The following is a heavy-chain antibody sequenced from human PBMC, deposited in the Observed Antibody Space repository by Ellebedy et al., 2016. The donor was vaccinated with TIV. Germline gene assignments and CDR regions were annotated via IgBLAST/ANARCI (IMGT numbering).Heavy chain of an antibody. CDR2: INPNSGGT. Sequence: AASVKVSCKASGYTFTAYYMHWARQAPGKGLEWMGWINPNSGGTNYAQKFQGRVTMTRDTSISTAYMNLSRLRSDDTAVYYCARAYGMDVWGQGTTVTVSS. J-gene: IGHJ6*02. CDR1: GYTFTAYY. V-gene: IGHV1-2*02. CDR3: ARAYGMDV.